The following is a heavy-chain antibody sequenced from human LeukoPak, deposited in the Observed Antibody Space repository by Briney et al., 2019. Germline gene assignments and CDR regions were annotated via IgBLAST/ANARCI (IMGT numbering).Heavy chain of an antibody. Sequence: PSETLSLTCGVSGGSIRSYFWSWIRQPAGKGLEWIGRIYISGSTKYNPSLKSRVTMSIDTSKNLFSLNLSSVTAADTAVYYCATFYDGSGYYFGYWGQGTLVSVSS. CDR3: ATFYDGSGYYFGY. D-gene: IGHD3-22*01. V-gene: IGHV4-4*07. J-gene: IGHJ4*02. CDR1: GGSIRSYF. CDR2: IYISGST.